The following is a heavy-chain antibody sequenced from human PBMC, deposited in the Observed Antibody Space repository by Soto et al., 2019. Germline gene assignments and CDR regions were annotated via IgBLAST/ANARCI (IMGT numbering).Heavy chain of an antibody. Sequence: QVQLVQSGAEVKKPGSSVKVSCKASGGTFSDYAINWVRQAPGQGLEWMGGSIPTFGTASYAQKFQGRVTITADESTNTAYMELSNLRSEYTAVYYCARGRGLGAAYRGFDPWGQGTLVTVSS. CDR3: ARGRGLGAAYRGFDP. V-gene: IGHV1-69*01. CDR2: SIPTFGTA. J-gene: IGHJ5*02. D-gene: IGHD4-4*01. CDR1: GGTFSDYA.